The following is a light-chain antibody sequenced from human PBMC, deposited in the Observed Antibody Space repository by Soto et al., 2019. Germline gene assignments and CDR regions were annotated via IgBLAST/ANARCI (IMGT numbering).Light chain of an antibody. CDR3: QQYYDWPLT. CDR1: QGVSSY. J-gene: IGKJ4*01. V-gene: IGKV3-15*01. CDR2: GPS. Sequence: EIVMTQSPATLSVSPGERATLFCRASQGVSSYLAWYQRKPGQAPRLLIYGPSTRATGIPARFSGSGSGTEFTLTISSLQSEDFAVYYCQQYYDWPLTFGGGTKVEVK.